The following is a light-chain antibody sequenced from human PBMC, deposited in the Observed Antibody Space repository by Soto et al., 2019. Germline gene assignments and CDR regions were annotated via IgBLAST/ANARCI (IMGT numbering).Light chain of an antibody. CDR2: GVS. J-gene: IGLJ1*01. V-gene: IGLV2-14*03. Sequence: QSVLTQPASVSGSPGQSIAISCTGTSSDVGGYNSASWYQQHPGKAPKLLIYGVSNRPSGVSNRFSGSKSGNTASLTISGLQAEDEADYYCSSYSTGGSYVFGTGTKVTVL. CDR3: SSYSTGGSYV. CDR1: SSDVGGYNS.